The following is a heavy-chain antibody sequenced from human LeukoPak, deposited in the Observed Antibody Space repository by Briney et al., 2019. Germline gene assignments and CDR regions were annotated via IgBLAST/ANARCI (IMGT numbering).Heavy chain of an antibody. Sequence: SETLSLTCAVYGGSFSGYYWSWIRQPPGKGLEGSGEINHSGSTNYNPSLKSRLTISVDTSKNQFSLKLSSVTAAATAVYYCARKLSYSSGWYAGPNWFDPWGQGTLVTLSS. V-gene: IGHV4-34*01. CDR1: GGSFSGYY. J-gene: IGHJ5*02. D-gene: IGHD6-19*01. CDR3: ARKLSYSSGWYAGPNWFDP. CDR2: INHSGST.